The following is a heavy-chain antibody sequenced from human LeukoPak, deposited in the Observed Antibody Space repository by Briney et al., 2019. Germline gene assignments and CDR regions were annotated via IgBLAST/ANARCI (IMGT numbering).Heavy chain of an antibody. V-gene: IGHV3-53*01. Sequence: GGSLRLSCAASGFTFSSCAMTWVRQAPGKGLEWVSVIYSGGSTYYADSVKGRFTISRDNSKNTLYLQMNSLRAEDTAVYYCARDLGHWFDPWGQGTLVTVSS. J-gene: IGHJ5*02. CDR3: ARDLGHWFDP. CDR1: GFTFSSCA. CDR2: IYSGGST.